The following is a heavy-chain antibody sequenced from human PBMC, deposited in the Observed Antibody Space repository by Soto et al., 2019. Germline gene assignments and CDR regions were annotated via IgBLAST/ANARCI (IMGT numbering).Heavy chain of an antibody. D-gene: IGHD4-17*01. CDR1: RGAIRSPNW. CDR2: IYHTGNT. J-gene: IGHJ4*02. V-gene: IGHV4-4*02. CDR3: ASVIGGDSEYYFDY. Sequence: SETLSLTCTVSRGAIRSPNWWTWVRQTPGKGLEWIGEIYHTGNTNYNPSLRSRATISVDMSKRQFSLNVTSVTAADTAMYFCASVIGGDSEYYFDYWGQGTLVTVSS.